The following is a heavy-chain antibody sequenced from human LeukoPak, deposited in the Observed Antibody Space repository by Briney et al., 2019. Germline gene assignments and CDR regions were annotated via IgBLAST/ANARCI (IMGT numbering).Heavy chain of an antibody. J-gene: IGHJ6*03. V-gene: IGHV3-30*02. D-gene: IGHD6-13*01. CDR2: IRDDGSTK. CDR1: GFSFSNYG. Sequence: RGSLRLSCATSGFSFSNYGMHWVRQAPGPGLEWVAFIRDDGSTKYYADSLKGRLTVSRDNSKNTMYLQMDSLRPEDTAIYYCAKDAGTSTWTFYFYMDVWGKRTTVTVSS. CDR3: AKDAGTSTWTFYFYMDV.